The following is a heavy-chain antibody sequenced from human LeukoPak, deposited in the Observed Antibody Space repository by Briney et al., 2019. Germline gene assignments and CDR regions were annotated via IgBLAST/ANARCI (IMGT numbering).Heavy chain of an antibody. V-gene: IGHV1-24*01. CDR1: GYTLTELS. J-gene: IGHJ6*03. Sequence: ASVKVSCKVSGYTLTELSMHWVRQAPGKGLEWMGGFDSEDGETIYAQKFQGRVTMTEDTSTDTAYMKLSSLRSEDTAVYYCATWSEVVSNDPPYYYYYYMDVWGKGTTVTVSS. CDR2: FDSEDGET. D-gene: IGHD3-3*01. CDR3: ATWSEVVSNDPPYYYYYYMDV.